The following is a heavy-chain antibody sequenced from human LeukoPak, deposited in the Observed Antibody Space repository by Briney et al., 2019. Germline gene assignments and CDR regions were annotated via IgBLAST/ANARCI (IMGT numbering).Heavy chain of an antibody. Sequence: SETLSLTCTVSDGSISSYYWSWIRQPPGKGLEWIGYIYYSGSTNYNPSLKSRVTISVDTSKNQFSLKLSSVTAADTAVYYCARWYSSSGYFDYWGQGTLVTVSS. CDR1: DGSISSYY. CDR2: IYYSGST. D-gene: IGHD6-6*01. J-gene: IGHJ4*02. CDR3: ARWYSSSGYFDY. V-gene: IGHV4-59*08.